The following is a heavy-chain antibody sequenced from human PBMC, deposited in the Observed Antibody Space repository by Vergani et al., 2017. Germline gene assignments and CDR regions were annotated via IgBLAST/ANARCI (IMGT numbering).Heavy chain of an antibody. CDR1: GYTFNTYW. J-gene: IGHJ6*03. Sequence: EVQLVQSGAEVKKPGESLKISCKGSGYTFNTYWIGWVRQMPGKGLEWMGIIYPSDSDTRYSPSFQSQVTISADKSISTAYLQWSSLKASDTAIYYCARHKDFXDSSGYYRYYYMDVWGKGTTVTVSS. D-gene: IGHD3-22*01. V-gene: IGHV5-51*01. CDR2: IYPSDSDT. CDR3: ARHKDFXDSSGYYRYYYMDV.